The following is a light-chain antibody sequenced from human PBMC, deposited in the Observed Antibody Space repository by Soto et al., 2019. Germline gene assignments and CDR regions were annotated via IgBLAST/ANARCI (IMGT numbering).Light chain of an antibody. CDR1: RSNIGRST. V-gene: IGLV1-44*01. Sequence: QSVLTQPPSTSGTPGQRVTISCSGSRSNIGRSTVNWYQQLPGTAPKVLVYSTNQRPSGVPDRFSGSKSGTLASLVISGLQSEDEADYYCAAWDDTLSVWVFGGGTKVTVL. CDR3: AAWDDTLSVWV. J-gene: IGLJ3*02. CDR2: STN.